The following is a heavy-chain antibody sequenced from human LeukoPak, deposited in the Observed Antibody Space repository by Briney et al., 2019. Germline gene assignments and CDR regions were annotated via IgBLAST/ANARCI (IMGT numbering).Heavy chain of an antibody. CDR2: ISVYNGNT. CDR1: GYTFTSYG. CDR3: ARDPPGASPEDAFDI. V-gene: IGHV1-18*01. Sequence: GASVKVSCKASGYTFTSYGISWVRQAPGQGLEWMGWISVYNGNTNYVQKLQGRVTMTTDTSTSTAYMELRSLRSDDTAVYYCARDPPGASPEDAFDIWGQGTMVTVSS. J-gene: IGHJ3*02. D-gene: IGHD2-2*01.